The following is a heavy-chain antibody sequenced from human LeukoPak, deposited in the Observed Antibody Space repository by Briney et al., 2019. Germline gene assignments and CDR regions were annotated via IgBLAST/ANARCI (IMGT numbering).Heavy chain of an antibody. V-gene: IGHV4-4*07. CDR2: FYTSGST. CDR3: ARDKRGYSFDY. Sequence: SETLSLTCTVSGGSISSYYWSWIRQPAGKGLEWIGRFYTSGSTNFNPSPKSRVTMSVDTSKNQFSLKLSSVTAADTAVYYCARDKRGYSFDYWGLGTLVTVSS. J-gene: IGHJ4*02. D-gene: IGHD2-21*01. CDR1: GGSISSYY.